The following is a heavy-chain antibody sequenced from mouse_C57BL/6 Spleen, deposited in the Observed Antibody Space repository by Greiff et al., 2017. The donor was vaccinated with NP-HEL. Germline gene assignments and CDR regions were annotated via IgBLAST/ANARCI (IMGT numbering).Heavy chain of an antibody. V-gene: IGHV1-82*01. D-gene: IGHD1-1*01. CDR2: IYPGDGDT. CDR1: GYAFSSSW. J-gene: IGHJ1*03. Sequence: QVQLQQSGPELVKPGASVKISCKASGYAFSSSWMNWVKQRPGKGLEWIGRIYPGDGDTNYNGKFKGKATLTADKSSSTAYTQLSSLTSEDSAVYFCARRGYYGSSYGYFDVWGTGTTVTVSS. CDR3: ARRGYYGSSYGYFDV.